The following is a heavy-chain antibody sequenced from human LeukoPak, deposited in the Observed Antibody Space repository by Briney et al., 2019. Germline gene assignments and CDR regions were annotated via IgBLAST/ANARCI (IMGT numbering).Heavy chain of an antibody. CDR3: ARGPIQLWIHNAMDI. D-gene: IGHD1-1*01. CDR1: GFTFGDHA. V-gene: IGHV3-49*04. Sequence: GGSLRLSCTGSGFTFGDHAMSWVRQAPGKGLEWVGFIRSKAYRGTIEYAASVKGRFTISRDDSASIAYLQMNSLKIEDTAVHYCARGPIQLWIHNAMDIWGQGTTVTVSS. J-gene: IGHJ6*02. CDR2: IRSKAYRGTI.